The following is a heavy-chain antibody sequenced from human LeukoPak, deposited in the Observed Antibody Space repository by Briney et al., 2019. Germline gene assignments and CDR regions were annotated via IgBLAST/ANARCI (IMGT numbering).Heavy chain of an antibody. J-gene: IGHJ4*02. Sequence: SETLSLTCGVSGGSVRGYYWTWIRQPPGKGLEWIGEISHNAGPNYNPSLKSRVTISIDTPNNQFSLKMNSVTAADTAVYYCARAPPGRPFDYWGQGTLVTVSS. CDR2: ISHNAGP. D-gene: IGHD6-6*01. V-gene: IGHV4-34*01. CDR3: ARAPPGRPFDY. CDR1: GGSVRGYY.